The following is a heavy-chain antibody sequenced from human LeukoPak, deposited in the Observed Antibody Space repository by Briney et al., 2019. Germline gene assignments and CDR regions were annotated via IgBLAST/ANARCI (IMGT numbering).Heavy chain of an antibody. J-gene: IGHJ5*02. Sequence: GRSLRLSCAASGFTFTSYGMHWVRQAPGKGLEWVAVIWYDGSNKYYADSVKGRFTISRDNSKNTLYLQMNSLRAEDTAIYYCAKGPAVTMLILAPDNWFDPWGQGTLVTVSS. CDR3: AKGPAVTMLILAPDNWFDP. CDR1: GFTFTSYG. D-gene: IGHD3-10*01. CDR2: IWYDGSNK. V-gene: IGHV3-33*06.